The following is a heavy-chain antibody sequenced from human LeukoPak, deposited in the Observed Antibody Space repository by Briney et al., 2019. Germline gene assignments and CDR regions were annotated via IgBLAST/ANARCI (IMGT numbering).Heavy chain of an antibody. D-gene: IGHD3-16*01. Sequence: ASVKVSCKASGGTFSSYAISWVRQAPGQGLEWMGGIIPIFGTANYAQKFQGRVTITADESTSTAYMELSSLRSEDTAVYYCARMGGPWGSIDYWGQGTLVTVSS. CDR2: IIPIFGTA. V-gene: IGHV1-69*13. CDR1: GGTFSSYA. J-gene: IGHJ4*02. CDR3: ARMGGPWGSIDY.